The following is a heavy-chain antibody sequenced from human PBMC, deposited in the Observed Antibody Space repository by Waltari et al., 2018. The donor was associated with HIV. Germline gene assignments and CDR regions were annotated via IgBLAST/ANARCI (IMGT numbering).Heavy chain of an antibody. D-gene: IGHD1-26*01. CDR2: SDSGGST. Sequence: EVQLVETGGGLIQPGGSLRLSCAASGLTVSSNFMNWVRQAPGKGLEGVSLSDSGGSTYYADSVKGRFTISRDNSKNTLYLQMNSLRAEDTAVYYCARVRSTMGRFQGFDYWGQGTLVTVSS. V-gene: IGHV3-53*02. CDR1: GLTVSSNF. J-gene: IGHJ4*02. CDR3: ARVRSTMGRFQGFDY.